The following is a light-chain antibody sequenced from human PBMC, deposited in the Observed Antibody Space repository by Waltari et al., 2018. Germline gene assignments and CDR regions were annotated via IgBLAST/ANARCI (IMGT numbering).Light chain of an antibody. CDR1: SGSISSNY. Sequence: NFMLTQPHSVSESPGKTVTISCTRSSGSISSNYVQWYQQRPGSAPTTGIYWDNQRPAGVPARSSGAIYSSSNSASRTISGLKPEDEADYYGQSYDSSNVVFGGGTKVTVL. V-gene: IGLV6-57*04. J-gene: IGLJ2*01. CDR2: WDN. CDR3: QSYDSSNVV.